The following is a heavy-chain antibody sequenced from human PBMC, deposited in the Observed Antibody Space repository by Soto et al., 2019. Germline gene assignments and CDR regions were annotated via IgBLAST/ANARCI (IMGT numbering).Heavy chain of an antibody. CDR2: ISYDGSND. CDR3: ARQRPNYDILTGPIYYYYFGMDV. CDR1: GFSFSAFA. V-gene: IGHV3-30*04. D-gene: IGHD3-9*01. J-gene: IGHJ6*02. Sequence: GGSLRLSCAASGFSFSAFAMQWVRQAPGKGLEWVAVISYDGSNDYYTDSVKGRFTVSRDSSKSTLDLQMNSLRPEGTAVYYCARQRPNYDILTGPIYYYYFGMDVWGQGTTVTVSS.